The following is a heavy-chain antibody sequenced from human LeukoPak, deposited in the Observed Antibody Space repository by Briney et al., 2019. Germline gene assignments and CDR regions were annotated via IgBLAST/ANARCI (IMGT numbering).Heavy chain of an antibody. Sequence: SVKVSCKASGGTFSSYAISWVRQAPGQGLEWMGGIIPIFGTANYAQKFQGRVTITADKSTSTAYMELSSLRSEDTAVYYCARWGGYYDSSGQTNFDYWGQGTLVTVSS. D-gene: IGHD3-22*01. V-gene: IGHV1-69*06. CDR2: IIPIFGTA. CDR1: GGTFSSYA. J-gene: IGHJ4*02. CDR3: ARWGGYYDSSGQTNFDY.